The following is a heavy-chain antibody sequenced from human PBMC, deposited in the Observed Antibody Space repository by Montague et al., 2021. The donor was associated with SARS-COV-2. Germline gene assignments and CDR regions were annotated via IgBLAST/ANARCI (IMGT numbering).Heavy chain of an antibody. J-gene: IGHJ5*02. V-gene: IGHV4-59*08. Sequence: SETLSLTCTVSGGSISSYYWSWIRQPPGKGLEWIGYIYYGGSTNYSPSFKGRVIMSVDTSNNQFSLRLTSVTAADTAVYYCARLLRPDGYSIWFCPWGQGTLVTVSS. CDR1: GGSISSYY. D-gene: IGHD5-24*01. CDR3: ARLLRPDGYSIWFCP. CDR2: IYYGGST.